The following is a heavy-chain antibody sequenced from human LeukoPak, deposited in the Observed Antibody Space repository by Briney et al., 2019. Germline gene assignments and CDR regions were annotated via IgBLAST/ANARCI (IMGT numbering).Heavy chain of an antibody. Sequence: SETLSLTCTVSGGSISSSTYSWGWIRQPPGNGLEWIGSMYYSGSTYYNPSLKSRVTISVDTSKNQFSLKLSSVTAADTAVYYCARRLGYCSGGSCYPTGAFDYWGQGTLVTVSS. CDR3: ARRLGYCSGGSCYPTGAFDY. CDR2: MYYSGST. D-gene: IGHD2-15*01. V-gene: IGHV4-39*01. J-gene: IGHJ4*02. CDR1: GGSISSSTYS.